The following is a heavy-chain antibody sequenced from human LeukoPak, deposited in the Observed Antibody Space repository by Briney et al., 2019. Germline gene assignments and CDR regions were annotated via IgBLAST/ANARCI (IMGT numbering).Heavy chain of an antibody. Sequence: QAGGSLRLSCAASGFTFSSYWMSWVRQAPGKGLEWVANIKQDGSEKYYVDSVKGRFTISRDNAKNSLYLQMNSLRAEDTAVYYCARVGTGKSYNWFDPWGQGTLVTVSS. V-gene: IGHV3-7*01. CDR3: ARVGTGKSYNWFDP. D-gene: IGHD1-1*01. CDR1: GFTFSSYW. J-gene: IGHJ5*02. CDR2: IKQDGSEK.